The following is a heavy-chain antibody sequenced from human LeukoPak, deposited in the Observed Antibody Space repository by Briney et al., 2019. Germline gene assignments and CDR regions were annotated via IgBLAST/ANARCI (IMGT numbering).Heavy chain of an antibody. CDR2: FDPGDDET. V-gene: IGHV1-24*01. J-gene: IGHJ5*01. CDR3: ATEKDLLLDS. Sequence: ASMKVSCKVSGYSLSELSTHWVRQAPGQGLEWMGGFDPGDDETIYAQKFQGGVTMTEDTSTDTAYLELSSLRSEDTAVYFCATEKDLLLDSWGQGTPVTVSS. D-gene: IGHD1-26*01. CDR1: GYSLSELS.